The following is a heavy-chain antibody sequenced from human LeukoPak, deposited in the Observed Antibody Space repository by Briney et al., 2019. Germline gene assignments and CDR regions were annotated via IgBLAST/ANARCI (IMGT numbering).Heavy chain of an antibody. J-gene: IGHJ4*02. CDR2: INPNSGGT. CDR1: GYTFTGYY. V-gene: IGHV1-2*02. D-gene: IGHD5-12*01. CDR3: ARDLSRDYDFFDY. Sequence: ASVKVSCKASGYTFTGYYMHWVRQAPGQGLEWMGWINPNSGGTNYAQKFQGRVTMTRDTSISTAYMELSRLRSDDTAVYYCARDLSRDYDFFDYWGQGTLATVSS.